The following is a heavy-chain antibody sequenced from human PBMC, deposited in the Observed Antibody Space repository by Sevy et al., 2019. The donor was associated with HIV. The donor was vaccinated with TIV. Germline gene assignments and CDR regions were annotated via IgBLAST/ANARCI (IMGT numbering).Heavy chain of an antibody. V-gene: IGHV4-34*01. J-gene: IGHJ5*02. Sequence: SETLSLTCAVYGGSFSGYYWSWIRQPPGKGLEWIGEINHSGSTNYNPSLKSRVTISVDTSKNQFSLKLSSVTAADTAVYYCARGTSYYYGSGTLYWFDPWGQGTLVTVSS. D-gene: IGHD3-10*01. CDR2: INHSGST. CDR3: ARGTSYYYGSGTLYWFDP. CDR1: GGSFSGYY.